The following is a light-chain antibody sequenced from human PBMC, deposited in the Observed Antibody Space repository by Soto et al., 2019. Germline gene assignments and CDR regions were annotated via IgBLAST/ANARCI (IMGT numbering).Light chain of an antibody. V-gene: IGLV2-23*02. CDR2: GVN. Sequence: SVLTQPASVSGSPGQSITISCTGTTSDIGSYDLVSWYRQHPGEAPSLLIYGVNKRPSGVSNRFSGSKSGNTAYLTISGLQAEDEAHYWCYAYGLSNTFAFGGGTKLTVL. J-gene: IGLJ2*01. CDR1: TSDIGSYDL. CDR3: YAYGLSNTFA.